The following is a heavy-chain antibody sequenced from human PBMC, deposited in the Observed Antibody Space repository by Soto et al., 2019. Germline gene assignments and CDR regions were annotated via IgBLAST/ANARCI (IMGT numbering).Heavy chain of an antibody. CDR3: ARDAPKLYYDIVTGYFDS. D-gene: IGHD3-9*01. J-gene: IGHJ4*02. Sequence: QVQLVQSGAEVKKPGASVKVSCKASGYTFTSYGSSWVRQAPGQGLEWMGWISAYNDNTNYAQKLHCTVTMITDTSTSTADMALRSLTSDDPAVYYCARDAPKLYYDIVTGYFDSVGQGTLVTVSS. CDR2: ISAYNDNT. CDR1: GYTFTSYG. V-gene: IGHV1-18*01.